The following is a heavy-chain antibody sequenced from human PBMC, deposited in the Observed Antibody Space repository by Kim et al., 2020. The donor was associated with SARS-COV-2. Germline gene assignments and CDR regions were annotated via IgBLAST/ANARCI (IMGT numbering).Heavy chain of an antibody. CDR3: AKEPQKSSWYYFDY. CDR2: ISGRANT. D-gene: IGHD6-13*01. V-gene: IGHV3-23*01. CDR1: GFTFSSYA. J-gene: IGHJ4*02. Sequence: GGSLRLSCAASGFTFSSYAMNWVRQAPGKGLEWVSVISGRANTYYADSVKGRFTISRDDSKNTFYLQMSSLRAEDTAVYYCAKEPQKSSWYYFDYWGQG.